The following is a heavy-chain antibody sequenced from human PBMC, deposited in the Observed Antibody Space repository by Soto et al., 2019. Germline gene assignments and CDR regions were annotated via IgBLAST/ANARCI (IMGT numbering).Heavy chain of an antibody. CDR2: IVDGGSED. CDR1: GFAFSGHG. CDR3: ARDDLYEDNGLDS. D-gene: IGHD3-3*01. J-gene: IGHJ5*01. V-gene: IGHV3-33*01. Sequence: QVQLVESGGGVVQPGRSLRLSCAASGFAFSGHGMHWVRRAPGKGLEWLAVIVDGGSEDHYADSVRGRFTISREKSKNILYREMKNLRVEDTAVYYCARDDLYEDNGLDSWSQRTLVTVS.